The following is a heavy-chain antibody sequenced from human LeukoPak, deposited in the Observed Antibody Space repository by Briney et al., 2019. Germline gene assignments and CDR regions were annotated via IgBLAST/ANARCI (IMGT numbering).Heavy chain of an antibody. D-gene: IGHD2-2*01. CDR3: ARDSTARAEYFQH. V-gene: IGHV3-30*03. CDR2: ISYDGSNK. Sequence: PGGSLRLSCAASGFTFSSYSMNWVRQAPGKGLEWVAVISYDGSNKYYADSVKGRFTISRDNSKNTLYLQMNSLRAEDTAVYYCARDSTARAEYFQHWGQGTLVTVSS. CDR1: GFTFSSYS. J-gene: IGHJ1*01.